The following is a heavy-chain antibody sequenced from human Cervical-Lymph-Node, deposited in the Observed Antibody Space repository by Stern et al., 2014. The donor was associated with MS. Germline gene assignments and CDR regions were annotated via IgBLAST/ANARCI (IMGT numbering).Heavy chain of an antibody. CDR1: GGSITTNIYY. Sequence: QVQLQESGPGLVKPSETLSLTCTVSGGSITTNIYYWAWIRQPPGKGLEWIGNIYTGGSTHSNPSLKSRVTLSLDTSKLQFYPTLTSVTAADTAVYYCARHGAVGYSNVVNGFDIWGRGTVVTVSS. CDR2: IYTGGST. J-gene: IGHJ3*02. CDR3: ARHGAVGYSNVVNGFDI. V-gene: IGHV4-39*01. D-gene: IGHD5-12*01.